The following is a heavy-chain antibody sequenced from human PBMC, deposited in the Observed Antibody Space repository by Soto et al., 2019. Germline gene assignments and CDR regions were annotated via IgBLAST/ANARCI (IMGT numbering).Heavy chain of an antibody. CDR2: ISGSGDGT. J-gene: IGHJ4*02. Sequence: GGSLRLSCVASGFTLSVYAMGWVRLAPGKGLEWVSSISGSGDGTYYADSVKGRFTISRDNSKSTLFLQMNSLRAGDTAVYYCARDYFGSGSYISDYWGQGTLVTVSS. CDR3: ARDYFGSGSYISDY. CDR1: GFTLSVYA. D-gene: IGHD3-10*01. V-gene: IGHV3-23*01.